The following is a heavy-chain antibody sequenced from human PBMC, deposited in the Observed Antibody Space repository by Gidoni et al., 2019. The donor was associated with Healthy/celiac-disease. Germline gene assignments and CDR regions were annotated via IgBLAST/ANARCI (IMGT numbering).Heavy chain of an antibody. V-gene: IGHV2-26*01. Sequence: QVTLKEAGPVLVKPTETLTRTCTVSGFSRSNARMGVSWIRQPPGTALEWLAHIFSNDEKSYSTSLKSRLTISKDTSKSQVVLTLTHLVPVDTATYYCARMSLYDYVWGSYRYIDYLGQGTLVTVSS. CDR3: ARMSLYDYVWGSYRYIDY. D-gene: IGHD3-16*02. CDR2: IFSNDEK. CDR1: GFSRSNARMG. J-gene: IGHJ4*02.